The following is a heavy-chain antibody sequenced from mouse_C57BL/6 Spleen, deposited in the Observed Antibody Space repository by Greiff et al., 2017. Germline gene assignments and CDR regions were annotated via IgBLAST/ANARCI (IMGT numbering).Heavy chain of an antibody. J-gene: IGHJ3*01. Sequence: QVQLQQSGAELVMPGASVKLSCKASGYTFTSYWMHWVKQRPGQGLEWIGEIDPSDSYTNYNQKFKGKSTLTVDKSSSTAYMQLSSLTAEDSAVYYCARNSNYDWFAYWGQGTLVTVSA. V-gene: IGHV1-69*01. CDR2: IDPSDSYT. CDR3: ARNSNYDWFAY. CDR1: GYTFTSYW. D-gene: IGHD2-5*01.